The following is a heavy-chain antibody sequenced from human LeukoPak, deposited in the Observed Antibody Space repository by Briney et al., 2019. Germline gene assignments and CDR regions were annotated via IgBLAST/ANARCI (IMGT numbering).Heavy chain of an antibody. D-gene: IGHD6-13*01. CDR2: INPNSGGT. CDR1: DPTFTRNG. J-gene: IGHJ5*02. Sequence: EASVKVSCKASDPTFTRNGISWVRQAPGQGLEWMGWINPNSGGTNYAQKFQGRVTMTRDTSISTAYMELSRLRSDDTAVYYCARALSYSSSWYGIDPWGQGTLVTVSS. CDR3: ARALSYSSSWYGIDP. V-gene: IGHV1-2*02.